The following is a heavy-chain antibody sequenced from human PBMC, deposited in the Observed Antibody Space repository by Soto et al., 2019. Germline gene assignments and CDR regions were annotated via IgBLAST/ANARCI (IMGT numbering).Heavy chain of an antibody. J-gene: IGHJ4*02. V-gene: IGHV1-3*01. CDR3: ARVRVVVVPAATSIYFDY. CDR2: INAGNGNT. CDR1: GYTFTSYA. D-gene: IGHD2-2*01. Sequence: ASVKVSCKASGYTFTSYAMHWVRQAPGQRLEWMGWINAGNGNTKYSQKFQGRVTITRDTSASTAYMELSSLRSEDTAVYYCARVRVVVVPAATSIYFDYWGQGTLVTVSS.